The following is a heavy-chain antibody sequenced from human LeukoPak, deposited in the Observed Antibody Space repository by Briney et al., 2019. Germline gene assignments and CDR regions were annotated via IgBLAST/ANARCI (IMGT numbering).Heavy chain of an antibody. V-gene: IGHV5-51*01. D-gene: IGHD3-10*01. J-gene: IGHJ5*02. CDR2: IYPGDSET. CDR1: GYNFTNYW. CDR3: ARRTMVRGVISWFDP. Sequence: GESLKISCKGSGYNFTNYWIAWVRQMPGKGLEWMGIIYPGDSETTYSPSFQGQVTISADKSISTAYLQWSSLKASDTAMYYCARRTMVRGVISWFDPWGQGTLVTVSS.